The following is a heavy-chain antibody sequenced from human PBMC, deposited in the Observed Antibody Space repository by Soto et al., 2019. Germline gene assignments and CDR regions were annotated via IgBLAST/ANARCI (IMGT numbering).Heavy chain of an antibody. Sequence: PSETLSLTCTVSGGSISSTNNYWGWIRQPPGKGLEWIGSIYYTGSTHYNPSLKSRVTISVDTSKNQFSLKLRSVTAADTAVYYCAKDFGDYKTDCWGQGTLVTVSS. D-gene: IGHD4-17*01. CDR2: IYYTGST. V-gene: IGHV4-39*02. CDR1: GGSISSTNNY. J-gene: IGHJ4*02. CDR3: AKDFGDYKTDC.